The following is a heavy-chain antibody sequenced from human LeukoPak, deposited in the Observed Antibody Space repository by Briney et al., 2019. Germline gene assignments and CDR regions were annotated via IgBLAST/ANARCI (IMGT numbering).Heavy chain of an antibody. V-gene: IGHV1-18*01. CDR1: GYTFTSYG. J-gene: IGHJ1*01. Sequence: ASVKVSCKASGYTFTSYGITWVRQAPGQGLEWMGWISTYNGNTKYAQKFQGRVTMTTETSTSTVYMDLRSLRSDDTAVYYRATGGQWLRYFQHWGQGTLVTVSP. D-gene: IGHD6-19*01. CDR2: ISTYNGNT. CDR3: ATGGQWLRYFQH.